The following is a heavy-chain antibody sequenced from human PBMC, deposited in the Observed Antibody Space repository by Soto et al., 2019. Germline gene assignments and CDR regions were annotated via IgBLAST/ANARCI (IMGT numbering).Heavy chain of an antibody. CDR1: GYTFTSYD. J-gene: IGHJ4*02. V-gene: IGHV1-69*01. CDR2: IIPIFGTA. Sequence: QVQLVQSGAEVKKPGASVKVSCKASGYTFTSYDINWVRQATGQGLEWMGGIIPIFGTANYAQKFQGRVTITADESTSTAYMELSSLRSEDTAVYYCARGGAAMVSFDYWGQGTLVTVSS. D-gene: IGHD5-18*01. CDR3: ARGGAAMVSFDY.